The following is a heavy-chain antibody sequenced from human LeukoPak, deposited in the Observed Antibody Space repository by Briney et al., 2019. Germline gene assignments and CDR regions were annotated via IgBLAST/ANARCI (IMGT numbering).Heavy chain of an antibody. CDR1: GGSISGYY. J-gene: IGHJ5*02. V-gene: IGHV4-59*01. D-gene: IGHD3-3*01. CDR3: AKEETRFLEWLNNWFDP. CDR2: IHSSGST. Sequence: PSETLSLTCTVSGGSISGYYWSWFRQPPGKGLEWFGWIHSSGSTEDNPSLKSRVTMSIDTSKNQISLKLYSVTAADTAVYYCAKEETRFLEWLNNWFDPWGQGTLVTVSS.